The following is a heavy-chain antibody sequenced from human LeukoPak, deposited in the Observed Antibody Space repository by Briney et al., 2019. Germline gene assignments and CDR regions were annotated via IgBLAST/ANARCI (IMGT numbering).Heavy chain of an antibody. J-gene: IGHJ4*02. CDR1: GFSFSSYG. V-gene: IGHV3-30*03. CDR3: ARNGYSYGPLDYFDY. CDR2: ISYAGSSK. Sequence: PGGSLRLSCAASGFSFSSYGMHWVRQAPGKGLEWVAVISYAGSSKLYADSVKGRFTLSRDNSKNTLYLQMNSLSAEDTAVYYCARNGYSYGPLDYFDYWGQGTLVTVSS. D-gene: IGHD5-18*01.